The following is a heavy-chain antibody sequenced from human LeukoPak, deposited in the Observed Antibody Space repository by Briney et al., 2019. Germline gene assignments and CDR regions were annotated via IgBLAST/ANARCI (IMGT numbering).Heavy chain of an antibody. J-gene: IGHJ6*03. CDR2: IHNSGST. Sequence: PSETLSLTCTVSGGSLSSGGYYWSWIRQLPGKGLEWIGYIHNSGSTYYNPSLKSRLIISLDTSKNQFSLKLSSVTAADTAVYYCAKAPLNHHKCYSYYYLDVWGTGTTVTVSS. D-gene: IGHD1-14*01. CDR3: AKAPLNHHKCYSYYYLDV. V-gene: IGHV4-31*03. CDR1: GGSLSSGGYY.